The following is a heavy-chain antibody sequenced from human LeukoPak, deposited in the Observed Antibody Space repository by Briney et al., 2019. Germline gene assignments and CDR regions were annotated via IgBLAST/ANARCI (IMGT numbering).Heavy chain of an antibody. J-gene: IGHJ4*02. Sequence: SVKVSCKASGGTFSSYAISWVQQAPGQGLEWMGGIIPIFGTANYAQKFQGRVTITADESTSTAYMELSSLRSEDTVVYYCASEGYSSSAWDYWGQGTLVTVSS. D-gene: IGHD6-6*01. CDR1: GGTFSSYA. CDR3: ASEGYSSSAWDY. CDR2: IIPIFGTA. V-gene: IGHV1-69*13.